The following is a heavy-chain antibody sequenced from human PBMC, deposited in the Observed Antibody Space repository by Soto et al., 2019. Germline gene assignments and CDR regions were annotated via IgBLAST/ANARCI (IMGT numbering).Heavy chain of an antibody. Sequence: ASVKVSCKVSGYTLTELSMHWLRQSAGKGLEWMGGFDPEDGETIYAQKFQGRVTMTEDTSTDTAYMELSSLRSEDTAVYYCATAPLAVAGTGWFDPWGQGTLVTVS. V-gene: IGHV1-24*01. CDR2: FDPEDGET. D-gene: IGHD6-19*01. J-gene: IGHJ5*02. CDR1: GYTLTELS. CDR3: ATAPLAVAGTGWFDP.